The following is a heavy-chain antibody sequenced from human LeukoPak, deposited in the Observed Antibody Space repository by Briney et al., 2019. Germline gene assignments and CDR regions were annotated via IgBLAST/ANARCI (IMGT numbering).Heavy chain of an antibody. CDR2: ISSSGSTI. Sequence: GGSLRLSCAASGFTFSSYEMNWVRQAPGKGLEWVSYISSSGSTIYYADSVKVRFTISRDNAKNSLYLQMNSLRAEDTAVYYCARDLCSGGSCYSGTSDAFDIWGQGTMVTVSS. CDR3: ARDLCSGGSCYSGTSDAFDI. CDR1: GFTFSSYE. J-gene: IGHJ3*02. D-gene: IGHD2-15*01. V-gene: IGHV3-48*03.